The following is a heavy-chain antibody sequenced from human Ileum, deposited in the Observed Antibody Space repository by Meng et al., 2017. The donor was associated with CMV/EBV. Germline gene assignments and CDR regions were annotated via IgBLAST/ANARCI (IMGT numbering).Heavy chain of an antibody. J-gene: IGHJ4*02. CDR1: GGSFKSHDW. CDR3: ASNGYFSFDY. CDR2: TKHSGTA. Sequence: LTCAVSGGSFKSHDWWSWVRRPPGKGLEWIGETKHSGTATYNPSLKSRVTMSLDESKNDFSLRLTSVTAADTAVYYCASNGYFSFDYWSQGTLVTVSS. V-gene: IGHV4-4*02. D-gene: IGHD3-22*01.